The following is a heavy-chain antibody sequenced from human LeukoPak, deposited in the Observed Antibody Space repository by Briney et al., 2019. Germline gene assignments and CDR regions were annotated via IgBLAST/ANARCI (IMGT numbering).Heavy chain of an antibody. J-gene: IGHJ6*02. V-gene: IGHV4-59*01. CDR3: ARADPKYPIYGMDV. D-gene: IGHD2-2*01. Sequence: SETLSLTCTVSGGSISSYYWSWIRRPPGKGLEWIGYIYYSGSTNYNPSLKSRVTISVDTSKNQFSLKLSSVTAADTAVYYCARADPKYPIYGMDVWGQGTTVTVSS. CDR2: IYYSGST. CDR1: GGSISSYY.